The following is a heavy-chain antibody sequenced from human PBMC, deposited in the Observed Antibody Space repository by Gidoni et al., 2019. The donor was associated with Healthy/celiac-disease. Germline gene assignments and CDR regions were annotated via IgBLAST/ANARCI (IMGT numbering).Heavy chain of an antibody. CDR1: GYTFTSYY. Sequence: QVQLVQPGAEVKKPGASVKVSCKASGYTFTSYYMHWVRQAPGQGLEWMGIINPSGGSTSYAQKFQGRVTMTRDTSTSTVYMELSSLRSEDTAVYYCASIGADTYYYGSGTDAFDIWGQGTMVTVSS. CDR2: INPSGGST. D-gene: IGHD3-10*01. V-gene: IGHV1-46*01. CDR3: ASIGADTYYYGSGTDAFDI. J-gene: IGHJ3*02.